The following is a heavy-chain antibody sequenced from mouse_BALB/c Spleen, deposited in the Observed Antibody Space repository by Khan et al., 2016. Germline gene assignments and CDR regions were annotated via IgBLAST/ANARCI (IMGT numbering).Heavy chain of an antibody. CDR3: AGWHYYGSSP. CDR2: IHYNGST. D-gene: IGHD1-1*01. Sequence: EVQLQESGPDLVKPSQSLSLTCTVTGYSISSGYSWHWIRQFPGNKLEWMGYIHYNGSTKYNPSLKSRISITRDTSKNQFFLQLNSVTTEDTATYYYAGWHYYGSSPWGQGTTLTVSS. CDR1: GYSISSGYS. J-gene: IGHJ2*01. V-gene: IGHV3-1*02.